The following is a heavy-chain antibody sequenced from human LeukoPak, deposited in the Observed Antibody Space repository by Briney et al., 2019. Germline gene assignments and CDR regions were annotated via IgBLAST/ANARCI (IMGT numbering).Heavy chain of an antibody. CDR1: GFTFSDYY. D-gene: IGHD3-9*01. Sequence: GGSLRLSCAASGFTFSDYYMSWIRQAPGKGLEWVSYISSSGSTIYYADSVKGRFTISRDNAKNSLYLQMNSLRAEDTAVYYCARDRKYYDILTGYHGYFDYWGQGTLVTVSS. CDR3: ARDRKYYDILTGYHGYFDY. V-gene: IGHV3-11*01. CDR2: ISSSGSTI. J-gene: IGHJ4*02.